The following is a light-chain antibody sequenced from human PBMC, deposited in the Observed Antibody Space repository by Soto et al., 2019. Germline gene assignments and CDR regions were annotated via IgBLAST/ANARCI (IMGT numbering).Light chain of an antibody. Sequence: DIQLTQSPSFLSASAGDRVTITCRASQDISSFLAWYQQKPGKAPKLLIYGASTLQSGVPSRFSGSGSGTEFTLTISSLQPEDFATYHCQQFNTYPLTFGGGTKVEIK. CDR3: QQFNTYPLT. J-gene: IGKJ4*01. V-gene: IGKV1-9*01. CDR2: GAS. CDR1: QDISSF.